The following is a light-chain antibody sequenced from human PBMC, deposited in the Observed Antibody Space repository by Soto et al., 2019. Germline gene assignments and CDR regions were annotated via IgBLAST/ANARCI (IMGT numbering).Light chain of an antibody. Sequence: DIQLTQSPSFLSASVGDRVTITCRASQGISSYLAWYQQKPGKAPKLLIYAASTLQSGVPSRFSGSGSGTEFTLTIISLQPEDFATYYCQQLNSYPFLFGGGTKVEIK. V-gene: IGKV1-9*01. CDR2: AAS. J-gene: IGKJ4*01. CDR1: QGISSY. CDR3: QQLNSYPFL.